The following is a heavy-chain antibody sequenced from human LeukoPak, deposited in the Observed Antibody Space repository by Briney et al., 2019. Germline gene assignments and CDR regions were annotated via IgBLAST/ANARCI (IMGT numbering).Heavy chain of an antibody. Sequence: SETLSLTCAVYGGSFSGYYWSWIRQPPGKGLEWIGEINHSGSTNYNPSLKSRVTISVDTSKNQFSLKLSSVTAADTAVYYCARAPGPVAAWYYFDYWGQGTLVTVSS. CDR2: INHSGST. D-gene: IGHD6-19*01. J-gene: IGHJ4*02. CDR3: ARAPGPVAAWYYFDY. V-gene: IGHV4-34*01. CDR1: GGSFSGYY.